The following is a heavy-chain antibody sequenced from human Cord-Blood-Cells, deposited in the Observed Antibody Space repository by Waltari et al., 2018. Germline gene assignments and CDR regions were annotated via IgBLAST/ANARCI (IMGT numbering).Heavy chain of an antibody. D-gene: IGHD3-10*01. V-gene: IGHV1-2*02. CDR1: GDTFTGYY. CDR2: INPNSGGT. Sequence: QVQLVQSGAEVKTHGASVKVSCKASGDTFTGYYMHWVRQAPGQGLEWMGWINPNSGGTNYAQKFQGRVTMTRDTSISTAYMELSRLRSDDTAVYYCARTSGVRDAFDIWGQGTMVTVSS. J-gene: IGHJ3*02. CDR3: ARTSGVRDAFDI.